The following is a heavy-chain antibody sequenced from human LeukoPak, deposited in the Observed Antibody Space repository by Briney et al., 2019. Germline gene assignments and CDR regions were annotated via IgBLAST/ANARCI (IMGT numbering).Heavy chain of an antibody. CDR1: GFTLSSYE. D-gene: IGHD6-19*01. CDR2: IGYGGSDT. J-gene: IGHJ4*02. V-gene: IGHV3-23*01. CDR3: PRNRGWYGVS. Sequence: GSLRLSCTFSGFTLSSYEMTWFGQAPGRGLEWVSSIGYGGSDTHYADSGKGRFTFSRDNSKNTLYLQLNSLRADDTAVYYCPRNRGWYGVSWGQGPLVSVSS.